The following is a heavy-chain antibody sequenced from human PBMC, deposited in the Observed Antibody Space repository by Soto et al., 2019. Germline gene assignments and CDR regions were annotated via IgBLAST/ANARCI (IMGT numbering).Heavy chain of an antibody. D-gene: IGHD3-3*01. V-gene: IGHV4-39*01. CDR1: GGSISSSSYY. CDR2: IYYSGST. J-gene: IGHJ2*01. Sequence: QLQLQESGPGLVKPSETLSLTCTVSGGSISSSSYYWGWIRQPPGKGLEWIGSIYYSGSTYYNPSLKSRVTLSVDTSKNQFSLKLSSVTAADTAVYYCARGYDFWSGSATLNWYFDLWGRGTLVTVSS. CDR3: ARGYDFWSGSATLNWYFDL.